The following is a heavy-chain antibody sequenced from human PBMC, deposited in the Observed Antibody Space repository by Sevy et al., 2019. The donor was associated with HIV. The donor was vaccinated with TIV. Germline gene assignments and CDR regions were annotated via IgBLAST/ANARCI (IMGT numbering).Heavy chain of an antibody. D-gene: IGHD3-22*01. J-gene: IGHJ3*02. CDR1: GFTFSNAW. CDR3: TTYYYDSSGYYYGSAFDI. V-gene: IGHV3-15*01. Sequence: GGSLRLSCAASGFTFSNAWMSWVRQAPGKGLEWVGRIKSKTDGGTKDNAAPGKGRFTISRDDSKTTLYLQMNSLKNEDTAVYYCTTYYYDSSGYYYGSAFDIWGQWTMVTVSS. CDR2: IKSKTDGGTK.